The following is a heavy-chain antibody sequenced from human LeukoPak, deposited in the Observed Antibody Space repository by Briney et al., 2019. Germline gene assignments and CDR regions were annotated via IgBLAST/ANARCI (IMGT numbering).Heavy chain of an antibody. CDR2: IYHSGST. CDR3: ARVSVIANPYSYYYYMDV. CDR1: GGSISSSNW. J-gene: IGHJ6*03. Sequence: PSGTLSLTCAVSGGSISSSNWWSWVRQPPGKGLEWIGEIYHSGSTNYNPSLKSRVTISVDKSKNQFSLKLSSVTAADTAVYYCARVSVIANPYSYYYYMDVWGKGITVTVSS. D-gene: IGHD2-21*01. V-gene: IGHV4-4*02.